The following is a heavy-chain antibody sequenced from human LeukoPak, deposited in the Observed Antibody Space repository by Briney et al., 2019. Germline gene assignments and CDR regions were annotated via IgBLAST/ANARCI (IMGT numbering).Heavy chain of an antibody. D-gene: IGHD3-10*01. CDR1: GYSFTSYW. Sequence: GESLKISCKGPGYSFTSYWVGWVRQMPGKGLEWMGIIYPGDSDTRYSPSFQGQVTISADKSISTAYLQWSSLKASDTAMYYCARHVGYYYGSGSYIGLWVGYWGQGTLVTVSS. V-gene: IGHV5-51*01. CDR2: IYPGDSDT. CDR3: ARHVGYYYGSGSYIGLWVGY. J-gene: IGHJ4*02.